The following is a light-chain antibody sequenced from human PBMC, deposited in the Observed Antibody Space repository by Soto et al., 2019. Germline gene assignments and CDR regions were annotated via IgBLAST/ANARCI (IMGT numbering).Light chain of an antibody. CDR3: QQYGSSPRT. V-gene: IGKV3-20*01. Sequence: DIVLTQSPGTLSLSPGERATLSCRASQSVSSNYLAWYQQKPGQAPRLLIYGASSRATGIPDRFSGSGSRTDFTLTISGLEPEDFAVYYCQQYGSSPRTFGQGTNLEIK. CDR1: QSVSSNY. CDR2: GAS. J-gene: IGKJ2*01.